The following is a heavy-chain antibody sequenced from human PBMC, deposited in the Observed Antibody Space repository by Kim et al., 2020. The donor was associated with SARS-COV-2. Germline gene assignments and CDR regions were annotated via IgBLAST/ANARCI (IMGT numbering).Heavy chain of an antibody. Sequence: SETLSLTCAVYGGSFSGYYWSWIRQPPGKGLEWIGEINHSGSTNYNPSLKSRVTISVDTSKNQFSLKLSSVTAADTAVYYCARAAGSSSWYWRWFDPWGQGTLVTVSS. D-gene: IGHD6-13*01. CDR3: ARAAGSSSWYWRWFDP. CDR2: INHSGST. J-gene: IGHJ5*02. CDR1: GGSFSGYY. V-gene: IGHV4-34*01.